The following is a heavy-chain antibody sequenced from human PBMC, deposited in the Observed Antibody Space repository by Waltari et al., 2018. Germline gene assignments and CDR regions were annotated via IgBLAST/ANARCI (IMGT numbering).Heavy chain of an antibody. CDR1: GGSISSGGYY. CDR2: IYYSGST. V-gene: IGHV4-31*03. J-gene: IGHJ6*03. D-gene: IGHD4-17*01. CDR3: ARIYGDYEHYYYMDV. Sequence: QVQLQESGPGLVKPSQTLSLTCTVPGGSISSGGYYWSWIRQHPGKGLEWIGYIYYSGSTYYNPSLKSRVTISVDTSKNQFSLKLSSVTAADTAVYYCARIYGDYEHYYYMDVWGKGTTVTVSS.